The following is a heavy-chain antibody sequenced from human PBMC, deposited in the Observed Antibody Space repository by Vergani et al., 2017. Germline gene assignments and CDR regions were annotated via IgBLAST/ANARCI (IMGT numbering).Heavy chain of an antibody. D-gene: IGHD6-6*01. Sequence: EVQLLESGGGLVQPGGSLRLSCAASGFTFSSYAMSWVRQAPGKGLEWVSAISGSGGSTYYADSVKGRLTISRDNSKNTLYLQMNSLRAEDTAVYYCAKGGAARPWYLDYWGQGTLVTVSS. J-gene: IGHJ4*02. CDR1: GFTFSSYA. V-gene: IGHV3-23*01. CDR2: ISGSGGST. CDR3: AKGGAARPWYLDY.